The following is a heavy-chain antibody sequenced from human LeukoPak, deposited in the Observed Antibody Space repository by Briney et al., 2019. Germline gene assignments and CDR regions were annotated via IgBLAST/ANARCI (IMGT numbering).Heavy chain of an antibody. Sequence: SQTLSLTCAISGDSVSSKSATWNWIRQSPSRGLEWLGRTYYTSKWYNDYAISEKSRITINPDTSKNQFSLQLNSVTPEDTAVYYCAREGWFGEPPSHWFDPWGQGTLVTVSS. D-gene: IGHD3-10*01. V-gene: IGHV6-1*01. J-gene: IGHJ5*02. CDR1: GDSVSSKSAT. CDR2: TYYTSKWYN. CDR3: AREGWFGEPPSHWFDP.